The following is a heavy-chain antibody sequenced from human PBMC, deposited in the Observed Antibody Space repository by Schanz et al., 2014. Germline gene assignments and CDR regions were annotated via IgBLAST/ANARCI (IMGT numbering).Heavy chain of an antibody. V-gene: IGHV3-33*01. CDR1: GFIFSSYG. CDR3: ARPRFDYGEVDY. CDR2: IWNNGVTK. J-gene: IGHJ4*02. D-gene: IGHD4-17*01. Sequence: QVQLVESGGGVVQPGRSLRLSCAASGFIFSSYGMHWVRQAPGKGLEWVAVIWNNGVTKYYADSVRGRFTISRDRFQNTLYLRMSSLRAEDTAVYYCARPRFDYGEVDYWGQGTLVTGSS.